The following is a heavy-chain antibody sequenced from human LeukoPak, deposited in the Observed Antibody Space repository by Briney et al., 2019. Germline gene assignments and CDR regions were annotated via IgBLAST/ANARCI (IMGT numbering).Heavy chain of an antibody. CDR3: ARVRGGYYDSSGYSTEPFDY. D-gene: IGHD3-22*01. CDR2: IYYSGST. V-gene: IGHV4-31*03. Sequence: SETLSLTCTVSGGSISSGGYYWSWIRQHPGKGLEWIGYIYYSGSTYYNPSLKSRVTISVDTSKNQFSLKLSSVTAADTAVYYCARVRGGYYDSSGYSTEPFDYWGQGTLVTVSS. CDR1: GGSISSGGYY. J-gene: IGHJ4*02.